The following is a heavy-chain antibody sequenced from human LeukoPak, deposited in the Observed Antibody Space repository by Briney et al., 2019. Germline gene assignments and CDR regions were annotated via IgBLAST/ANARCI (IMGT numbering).Heavy chain of an antibody. CDR1: GFTFSSYV. CDR3: AKDRTAMSPFDY. CDR2: ISGSGGST. V-gene: IGHV3-23*01. Sequence: GGSLRLACAASGFTFSSYVMSWVRQAPGKGLEWVSAISGSGGSTYYADSVKGRFTISRDNSKNTLYLQMNSLRAEGTAVYYCAKDRTAMSPFDYWGQGTLVTVSS. D-gene: IGHD5-18*01. J-gene: IGHJ4*02.